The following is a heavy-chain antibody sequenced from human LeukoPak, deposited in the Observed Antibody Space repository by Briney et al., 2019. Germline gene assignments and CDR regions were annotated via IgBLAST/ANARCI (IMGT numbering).Heavy chain of an antibody. CDR1: GYPFTTYE. CDR2: VHPNTGNT. D-gene: IGHD1-14*01. V-gene: IGHV1-8*01. J-gene: IGHJ5*02. Sequence: ASVKVSCKTSGYPFTTYEINWVRQAAGQGLEWMGWVHPNTGNTAYAQWFQGRVTMTRDTSISTAYMELSSLTSNDTAVYFCARGPRNDPWGQGTLVTVSS. CDR3: ARGPRNDP.